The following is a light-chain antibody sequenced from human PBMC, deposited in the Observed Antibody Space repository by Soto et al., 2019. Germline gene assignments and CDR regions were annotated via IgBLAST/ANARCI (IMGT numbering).Light chain of an antibody. Sequence: DIVMTQSPLSLPVTPGDPAYICCRSIQSLLHSNGYNYLDWYLQKPGQSPQLLLYLGSNRPSGVTGRFSGSVSGTDFTLKIRRLEAEDVGVYYCRQALQPLFSCGQGTKVEIK. CDR2: LGS. V-gene: IGKV2-28*01. CDR1: QSLLHSNGYNY. J-gene: IGKJ1*01. CDR3: RQALQPLFS.